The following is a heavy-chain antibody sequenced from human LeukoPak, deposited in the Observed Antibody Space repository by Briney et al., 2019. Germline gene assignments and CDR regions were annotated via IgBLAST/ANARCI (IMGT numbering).Heavy chain of an antibody. CDR2: INHSGST. J-gene: IGHJ3*02. CDR3: ARALGYSSSWYQGGDAFDI. D-gene: IGHD6-13*01. Sequence: TSETLSLTCAVYGGSFSGYYWSWIRQPPGKGLEWIGEINHSGSTNYNPSLKSRVTMSVDTSKNQFSLKLSSVTAADTAVYYCARALGYSSSWYQGGDAFDIWGQGTMVTVSS. V-gene: IGHV4-34*01. CDR1: GGSFSGYY.